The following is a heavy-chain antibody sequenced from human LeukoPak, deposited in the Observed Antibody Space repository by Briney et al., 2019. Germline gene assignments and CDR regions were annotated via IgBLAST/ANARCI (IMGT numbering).Heavy chain of an antibody. CDR1: GYTFTGYY. D-gene: IGHD6-13*01. J-gene: IGHJ6*02. V-gene: IGHV1-2*06. CDR2: INPNSGGT. CDR3: AREKQQLVLGVYYYYGMDV. Sequence: GASVKVSCKASGYTFTGYYMHWVRQAPGQGLEWMGRINPNSGGTNYAQKFQGRVTMTRDTSISTAYMELSRLRSDDTAVYYCAREKQQLVLGVYYYYGMDVWGQGTTVTVSS.